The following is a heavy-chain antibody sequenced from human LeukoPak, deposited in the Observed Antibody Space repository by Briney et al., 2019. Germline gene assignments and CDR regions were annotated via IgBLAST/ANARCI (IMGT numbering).Heavy chain of an antibody. CDR3: ARDPYSGNYGSYYYYYMDV. V-gene: IGHV3-23*01. Sequence: GGSLRLSCAASGFTFSSYAMSWVRDAPGKGLWRGSAIYGRGGRTYYVDSVKGRFTISRDNSKNTLYLQINSLGPEGTAVYFCARDPYSGNYGSYYYYYMDVWGKGTTVTVSS. J-gene: IGHJ6*03. CDR2: IYGRGGRT. CDR1: GFTFSSYA. D-gene: IGHD3-22*01.